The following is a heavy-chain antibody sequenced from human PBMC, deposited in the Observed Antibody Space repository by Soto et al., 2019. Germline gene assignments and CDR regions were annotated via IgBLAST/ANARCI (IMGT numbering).Heavy chain of an antibody. J-gene: IGHJ4*02. D-gene: IGHD6-13*01. V-gene: IGHV3-7*03. CDR1: GFTCSGYW. Sequence: PGGSLRLSCAGSGFTCSGYWMTWVRQPPGKRLEWVASVNQDGTQKFYVDSVKGRFTVSRDNAQNSLFLQMISLRADDTAVYYCARVASSSSWHIPHFDQWGQVTLVTFSS. CDR2: VNQDGTQK. CDR3: ARVASSSSWHIPHFDQ.